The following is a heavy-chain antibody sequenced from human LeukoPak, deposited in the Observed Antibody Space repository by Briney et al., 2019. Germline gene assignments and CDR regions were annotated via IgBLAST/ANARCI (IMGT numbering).Heavy chain of an antibody. J-gene: IGHJ3*02. Sequence: ASVKVSCKASGYTFTGYYMHWVRQAPGQGLEWMGWINPNSGGTNYAQKFQGRVTMTRDTSISTAYMELSRLRSDDTAVYYCARGFLEWLLSPGAFDIWGQGTMVTVSS. CDR2: INPNSGGT. V-gene: IGHV1-2*02. CDR1: GYTFTGYY. CDR3: ARGFLEWLLSPGAFDI. D-gene: IGHD3-3*01.